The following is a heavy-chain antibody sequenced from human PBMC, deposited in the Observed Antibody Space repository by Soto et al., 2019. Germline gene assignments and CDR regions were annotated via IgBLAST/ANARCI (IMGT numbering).Heavy chain of an antibody. CDR3: AKDRYCSGGSCHRRRWGNWFGP. V-gene: IGHV3-23*01. CDR2: MSGSGGST. J-gene: IGHJ5*02. CDR1: GFTFSSYA. Sequence: EVQLLESGGGLVQPGGSLRLSCAASGFTFSSYAMSWVRQAPGKGLEWVSAMSGSGGSTYYADSVKGRFTISRDNSTNTLDLQMNSLRAEDTAVYYCAKDRYCSGGSCHRRRWGNWFGPWGQGTLVTVSS. D-gene: IGHD2-15*01.